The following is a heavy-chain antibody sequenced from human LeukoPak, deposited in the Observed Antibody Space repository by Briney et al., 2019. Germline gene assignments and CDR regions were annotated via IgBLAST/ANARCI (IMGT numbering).Heavy chain of an antibody. CDR2: IIPIFGTA. V-gene: IGHV1-69*08. Sequence: SLKVSCKASGGTFRSYTISWVRQAPGQRLEWMGRIIPIFGTANSTQNSQGRVTITTDKTPSTAYMELSNLRSEDKGVYYCARIYGSWGQGTLVTVSS. D-gene: IGHD2-2*02. J-gene: IGHJ5*02. CDR3: ARIYGS. CDR1: GGTFRSYT.